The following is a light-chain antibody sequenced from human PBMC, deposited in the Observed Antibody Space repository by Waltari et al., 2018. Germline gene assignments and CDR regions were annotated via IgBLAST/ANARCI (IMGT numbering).Light chain of an antibody. CDR2: ETS. CDR1: QSFGSR. CDR3: QHYNGYPYT. Sequence: DIQMTQSPSTLSASVGDRVTITCRASQSFGSRLAWYQQKPGKAPRRLIYETSSLQSGVPSRFSGSGSGTEFTLTISSLQPDDFATYYCQHYNGYPYTFGQGTKLEIK. J-gene: IGKJ2*01. V-gene: IGKV1-5*03.